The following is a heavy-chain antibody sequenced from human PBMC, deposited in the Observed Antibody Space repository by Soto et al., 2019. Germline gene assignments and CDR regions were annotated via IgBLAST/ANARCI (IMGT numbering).Heavy chain of an antibody. J-gene: IGHJ6*02. CDR1: GYTFTSYA. D-gene: IGHD3-22*01. CDR2: INAGNGNT. V-gene: IGHV1-3*01. Sequence: ASVKVSCKASGYTFTSYAMHWVRQAPGQRLEWMGWINAGNGNTKYSQKFQGRFTISRDNSKNTLYLQMNSLRAEDTAVYYCARDEGTGYYVICGEGTMVTVSS. CDR3: ARDEGTGYYVI.